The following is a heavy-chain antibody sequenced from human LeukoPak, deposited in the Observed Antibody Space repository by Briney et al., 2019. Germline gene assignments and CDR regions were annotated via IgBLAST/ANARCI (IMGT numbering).Heavy chain of an antibody. CDR2: ISSNGGST. CDR1: GFTFSDHY. D-gene: IGHD3-10*01. CDR3: VKVPRGAGGWYYFDY. J-gene: IGHJ4*02. Sequence: QSGGSLRLSCAASGFTFSDHYMDWVRQAPGKGLEYVSAISSNGGSTYYADSVKGRFTISRDNSKNTLYLQMSSLRAEDTAVYYCVKVPRGAGGWYYFDYWGQGTLVTVSS. V-gene: IGHV3-64D*09.